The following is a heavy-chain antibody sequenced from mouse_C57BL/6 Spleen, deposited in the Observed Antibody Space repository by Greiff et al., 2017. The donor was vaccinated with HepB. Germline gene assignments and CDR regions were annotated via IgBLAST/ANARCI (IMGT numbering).Heavy chain of an antibody. CDR2: IDPENGDT. V-gene: IGHV14-4*01. D-gene: IGHD2-2*01. Sequence: EVQLQQSGAELVRPGASVKLSCTASGFNIKDDYMHWVKQRPEQGLEWIGWIDPENGDTEYASKFQGKATITADTSSNTAYLQLSSLTSEDTAVYYCTTRDGYDVAYWGQGTLVTVSA. J-gene: IGHJ3*01. CDR3: TTRDGYDVAY. CDR1: GFNIKDDY.